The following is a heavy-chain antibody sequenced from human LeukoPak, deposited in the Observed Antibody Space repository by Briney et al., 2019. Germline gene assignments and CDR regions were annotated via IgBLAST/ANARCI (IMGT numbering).Heavy chain of an antibody. CDR2: IYPDDSDT. Sequence: GESLKISCKGSGYSFTSYWIAWVRQMPGKGLEWMGIIYPDDSDTRYNPSFQGHVTISADKSISTAYLQWSSLKASDTAMYYCARHRGELENDAFDIWGQGTMVTVSS. CDR1: GYSFTSYW. V-gene: IGHV5-51*01. CDR3: ARHRGELENDAFDI. D-gene: IGHD1-1*01. J-gene: IGHJ3*02.